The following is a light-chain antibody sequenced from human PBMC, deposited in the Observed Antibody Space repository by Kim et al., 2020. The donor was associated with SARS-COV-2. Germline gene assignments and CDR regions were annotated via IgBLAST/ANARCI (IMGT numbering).Light chain of an antibody. CDR1: ERISSW. CDR3: QRANSFPYT. J-gene: IGKJ2*01. V-gene: IGKV1-12*01. Sequence: ASVGDRVTNTCRASERISSWIAWYQQKPEKAPNLLIFAASSVQRGVPSRFSGSGCGTDLSLNISSVQHEDSATYCCQRANSFPYTFGQGTKLEI. CDR2: AAS.